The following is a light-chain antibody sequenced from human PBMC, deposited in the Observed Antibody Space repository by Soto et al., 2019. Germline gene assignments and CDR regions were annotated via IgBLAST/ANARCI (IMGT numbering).Light chain of an antibody. CDR1: QSVSSY. CDR3: QQRSNWPRT. CDR2: DAS. J-gene: IGKJ1*01. V-gene: IGKV3-11*01. Sequence: EIVLTQSPATLSLSPGERATLSCRASQSVSSYLAWYQHKPGQAPRLLIYDASNRATGIPARFSGSGSGTDFTLTISSLEPEDFAVYCCQQRSNWPRTFGQGTKV.